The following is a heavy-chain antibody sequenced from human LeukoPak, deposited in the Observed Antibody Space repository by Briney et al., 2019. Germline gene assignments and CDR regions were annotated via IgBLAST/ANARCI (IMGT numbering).Heavy chain of an antibody. J-gene: IGHJ3*02. D-gene: IGHD3-22*01. CDR2: IYHSEST. V-gene: IGHV4-34*01. Sequence: PSETLSLTCAVYGGSFSGFYWSWIRQPPGKGLEWIGYIYHSESTYYNPSLKNRVTISIDRSKNQLSLDLSSVTAADTAVYYCARVPFDYYDSDDYYYHDAFDIWGQGTMVTVSS. CDR3: ARVPFDYYDSDDYYYHDAFDI. CDR1: GGSFSGFY.